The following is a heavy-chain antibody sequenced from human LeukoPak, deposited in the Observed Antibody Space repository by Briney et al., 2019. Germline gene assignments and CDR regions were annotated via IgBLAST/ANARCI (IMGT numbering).Heavy chain of an antibody. CDR1: GFTFSSYA. CDR2: LSYDGNNE. J-gene: IGHJ6*02. Sequence: GGSLRLSCAASGFTFSSYAMHWVRQAPGKGLEWVAVLSYDGNNEYYADSVKGRFTISRDNSKNTLYLEMHNPTTRDTAVYYCERDKKRFGERDYIYYYDMDGWGQGTKVTVSS. V-gene: IGHV3-30*04. CDR3: ERDKKRFGERDYIYYYDMDG. D-gene: IGHD3-10*01.